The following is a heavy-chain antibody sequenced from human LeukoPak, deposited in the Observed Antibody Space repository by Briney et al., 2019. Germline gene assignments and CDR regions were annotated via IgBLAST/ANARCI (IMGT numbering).Heavy chain of an antibody. J-gene: IGHJ6*02. CDR3: ACITMIVVVINQTIRGGSGMDV. CDR2: IYYSGST. CDR1: GGSISSSNW. D-gene: IGHD3-22*01. Sequence: SGTLSLTCAVSGGSISSSNWWSWVRQPPGKGLEWIGSIYYSGSTYYNPSLKSRVTISVDTSKNQFSLKLSSVTAADTAVYYCACITMIVVVINQTIRGGSGMDVWGQGTTVTVSS. V-gene: IGHV4-4*02.